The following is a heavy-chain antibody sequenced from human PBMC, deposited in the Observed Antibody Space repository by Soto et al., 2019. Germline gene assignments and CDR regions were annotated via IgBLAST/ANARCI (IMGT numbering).Heavy chain of an antibody. CDR2: ISSSSSYI. Sequence: ESGGGLVKPGGSLRLSCAASGFTFSSYSMNWVRQAPGKGLEWVSSISSSSSYIYYADSVKGRFTISRDNAKNSLYLQMNSLRAEDTAVYYCARYMTTVTTGHFDYWGQGTLVTVSS. V-gene: IGHV3-21*01. CDR3: ARYMTTVTTGHFDY. J-gene: IGHJ4*02. CDR1: GFTFSSYS. D-gene: IGHD4-4*01.